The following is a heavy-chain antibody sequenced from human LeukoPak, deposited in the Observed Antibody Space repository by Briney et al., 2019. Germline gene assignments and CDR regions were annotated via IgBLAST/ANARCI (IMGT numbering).Heavy chain of an antibody. CDR3: AKRDSSNMAYFDP. CDR1: GFSCRIYV. J-gene: IGHJ5*02. CDR2: INNGDSST. D-gene: IGHD6-13*01. V-gene: IGHV3-23*05. Sequence: GGSLRLSCVCSGFSCRIYVMTWVRQAPGKGLEWVSTINNGDSSTWYADSVKGRFTMSRDNSKTTVSLQMESLRAEDTAIYYCAKRDSSNMAYFDPWGQGTLVTVSS.